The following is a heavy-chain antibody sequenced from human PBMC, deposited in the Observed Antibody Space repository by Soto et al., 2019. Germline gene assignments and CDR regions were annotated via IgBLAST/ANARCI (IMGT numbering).Heavy chain of an antibody. CDR3: ARHGHRSGWYGSWDS. CDR1: GGSIRSYY. J-gene: IGHJ4*02. Sequence: PSETLSLTSTVSGGSIRSYYWSWIRQPPGKGLEWIGYIYYTGSTNYNPSLKSRVTISIDTSKNQFSLKLSSVTAADTAVYYCARHGHRSGWYGSWDSWGQGTLVTVSS. V-gene: IGHV4-59*08. CDR2: IYYTGST. D-gene: IGHD6-19*01.